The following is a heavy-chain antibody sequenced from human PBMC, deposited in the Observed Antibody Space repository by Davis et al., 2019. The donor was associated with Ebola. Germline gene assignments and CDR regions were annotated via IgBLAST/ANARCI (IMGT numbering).Heavy chain of an antibody. J-gene: IGHJ1*01. Sequence: PGGSLRLSCVLSGFSLRPYAMNWVRQAPGKGLEWVSTVTSAADPSYADSVKGRFPVSRDNFRNTLYLQMDSLRGEDTAFYYFAQGTVVKTYRGDRVVAAEYFQNWGQGILVTVSS. CDR2: VTSAADP. CDR3: AQGTVVKTYRGDRVVAAEYFQN. V-gene: IGHV3-23*01. CDR1: GFSLRPYA. D-gene: IGHD1-26*01.